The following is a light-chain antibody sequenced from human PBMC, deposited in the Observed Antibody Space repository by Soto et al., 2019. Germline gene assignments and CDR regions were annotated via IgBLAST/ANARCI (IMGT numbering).Light chain of an antibody. CDR2: EVR. V-gene: IGLV2-14*03. Sequence: QSVLTQPASVSGSPEQSITISCTGTTSDVGGYNSVSWYQQHPGKAPKLIIYEVRRRPSGVSNRFSGSMAANTASLTISGLQTEDEADYYCCSFTTTTSYVFGTGTKVTVL. J-gene: IGLJ1*01. CDR3: CSFTTTTSYV. CDR1: TSDVGGYNS.